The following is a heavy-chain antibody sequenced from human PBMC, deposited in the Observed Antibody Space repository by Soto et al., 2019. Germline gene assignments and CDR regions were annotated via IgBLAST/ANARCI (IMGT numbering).Heavy chain of an antibody. CDR2: IYFSGNT. Sequence: QLQLQESGPGLVKPSETLSLTCTVSGGSTSSSDHYWGWIRQPPGKGLEWIGGIYFSGNTYYNPYVRSRVPISVATSTNQFSQKLSSVPAADTAVYYCARHLVGSVTRGRDWLDPWGQGTLVTVSS. CDR3: ARHLVGSVTRGRDWLDP. J-gene: IGHJ5*02. CDR1: GGSTSSSDHY. V-gene: IGHV4-39*01. D-gene: IGHD6-19*01.